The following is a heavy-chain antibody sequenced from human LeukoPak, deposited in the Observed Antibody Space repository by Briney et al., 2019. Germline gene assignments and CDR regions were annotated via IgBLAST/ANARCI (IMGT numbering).Heavy chain of an antibody. CDR2: IDTEGRRT. CDR3: VRENYGIDS. D-gene: IGHD4-17*01. J-gene: IGHJ4*02. Sequence: PGGSLRLSCAASGFRFKSRMNWVRQAPGKGLVWVSHIDTEGRRTDYADSVKGRFTISRDNGKNTLYLQMNSLRVEDTGVYCCVRENYGIDSWGQGTLVIVSS. V-gene: IGHV3-74*01. CDR1: GFRFKSR.